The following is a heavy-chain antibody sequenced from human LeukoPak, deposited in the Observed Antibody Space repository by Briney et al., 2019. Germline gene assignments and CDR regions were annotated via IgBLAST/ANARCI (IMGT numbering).Heavy chain of an antibody. Sequence: SETLSLTCTVSGDSMSSADHYWSWIRQHSGNGLEWIGNIHYRGNTYSNPSLKSRVSISVDASKNQFSLKLNSVTAADTAVYYCARGGRYCSPYSCSHNWFDPWGQGTLVTVSS. CDR1: GDSMSSADHY. V-gene: IGHV4-31*03. J-gene: IGHJ5*02. CDR2: IHYRGNT. CDR3: ARGGRYCSPYSCSHNWFDP. D-gene: IGHD2-15*01.